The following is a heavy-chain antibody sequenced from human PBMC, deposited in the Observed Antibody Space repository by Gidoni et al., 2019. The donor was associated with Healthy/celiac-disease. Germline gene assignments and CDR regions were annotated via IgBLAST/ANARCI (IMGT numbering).Heavy chain of an antibody. CDR1: WASVSRNSAA. Sequence: QVQLQQSVPGLVKPSQTLSLTFAISWASVSRNSAAWNWIRQSPSRGLEWLGRTYYRYKWYNDYAVSVKSRITINPDTSKNQFSLQLNSVTHEDTDVYYCARSQVTRVSFDIWGQGTMVTVSS. J-gene: IGHJ3*02. V-gene: IGHV6-1*01. CDR3: ARSQVTRVSFDI. D-gene: IGHD4-17*01. CDR2: TYYRYKWYN.